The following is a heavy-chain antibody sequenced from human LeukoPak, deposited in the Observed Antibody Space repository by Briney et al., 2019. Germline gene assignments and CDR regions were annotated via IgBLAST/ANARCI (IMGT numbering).Heavy chain of an antibody. CDR3: ARDPERYHFDY. CDR1: GFTFSSSG. Sequence: PGTSLRLSCATSGFTFSSSGVHWVRQAPGKGLEWVAVIWYDGNNKYYADPVVGRFTISRDNSKNTVYLQMNSLRAEDTAVYYCARDPERYHFDYWGQGTLVTVSS. CDR2: IWYDGNNK. D-gene: IGHD1-1*01. V-gene: IGHV3-33*01. J-gene: IGHJ4*02.